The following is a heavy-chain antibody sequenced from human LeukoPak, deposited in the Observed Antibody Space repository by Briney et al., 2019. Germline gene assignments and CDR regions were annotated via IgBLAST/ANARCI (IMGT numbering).Heavy chain of an antibody. Sequence: GASVKVSCKASGYTFTSYDINWVRQATGQGLEWMGWMNPNSGNTGYAQKFQGRVTMTRNTSISTAYMELSSLRSEDTAVYYCARIHDFWIGSQNWFDPWGQGTLVTVSS. CDR2: MNPNSGNT. J-gene: IGHJ5*02. CDR1: GYTFTSYD. CDR3: ARIHDFWIGSQNWFDP. V-gene: IGHV1-8*01. D-gene: IGHD3-3*01.